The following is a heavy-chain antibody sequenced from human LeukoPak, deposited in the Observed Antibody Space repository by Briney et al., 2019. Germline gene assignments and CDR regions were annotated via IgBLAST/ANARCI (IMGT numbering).Heavy chain of an antibody. CDR3: VREGQLWSDLDS. J-gene: IGHJ4*02. CDR1: GFTFSSYT. Sequence: GGSLRLSCVDSGFTFSSYTIHWVRQAPGKGPQWVAVISSDGSNTYYADAVRGRFAISRDNSKNTVFLQMNSLRVEDTGVYFCVREGQLWSDLDSWGQGTLVIVSS. CDR2: ISSDGSNT. D-gene: IGHD5-18*01. V-gene: IGHV3-30*17.